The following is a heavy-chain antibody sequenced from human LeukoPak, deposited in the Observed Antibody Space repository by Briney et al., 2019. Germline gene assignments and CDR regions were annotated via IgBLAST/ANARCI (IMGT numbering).Heavy chain of an antibody. V-gene: IGHV4-31*03. CDR2: IYYSGST. J-gene: IGHJ5*02. Sequence: SETLSLTCTVSGGSISSGGYYWNWIRQHPGKGLEWIGYIYYSGSTYYNPSLKSRVTISVDTSKNQFSLKLSSVTAADTAVYYCARDRSTMVRGAGWFDPWGQGTLVTVSS. CDR3: ARDRSTMVRGAGWFDP. D-gene: IGHD3-10*01. CDR1: GGSISSGGYY.